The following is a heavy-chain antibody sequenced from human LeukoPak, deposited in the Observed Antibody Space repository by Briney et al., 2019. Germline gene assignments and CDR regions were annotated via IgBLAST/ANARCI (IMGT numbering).Heavy chain of an antibody. CDR1: GYSFTSYW. CDR3: ARRWSGYYKSEMDV. Sequence: GESLKISCKGSGYSFTSYWISWVRQMPGKGLEWMGRIDPSNSYTNYSPSFQGHVTISADKSISTAYLQWSSLKASDTAMYYCARRWSGYYKSEMDVWGQGTTVTVSS. V-gene: IGHV5-10-1*01. J-gene: IGHJ6*02. CDR2: IDPSNSYT. D-gene: IGHD3-3*01.